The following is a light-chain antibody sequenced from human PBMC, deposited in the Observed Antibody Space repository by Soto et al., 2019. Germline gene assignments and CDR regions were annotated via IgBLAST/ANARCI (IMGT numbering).Light chain of an antibody. J-gene: IGKJ2*01. Sequence: DIQMTQSPSTLSGSVGDRVTITCRASQTISSWLAWYQQKPGKAPKLLIYKASTLKSGVPSRFSGSGSGTEFTLTISSLQPDDFATHYCQHYKNLYTFGQGTKVDIK. CDR3: QHYKNLYT. CDR1: QTISSW. CDR2: KAS. V-gene: IGKV1-5*03.